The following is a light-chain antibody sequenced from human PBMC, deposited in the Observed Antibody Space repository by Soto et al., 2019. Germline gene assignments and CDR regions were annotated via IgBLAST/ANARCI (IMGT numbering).Light chain of an antibody. Sequence: SVLTQPASVSGSPGQSITISCTGTSSYVGAYNYVSWYQQYPGKAPKLMIYHVSNRPSGVSNRFSGSKSGNTASLTISGLQAEDEADYYCNSYTTSSTVVFGGGTKVTVL. J-gene: IGLJ2*01. V-gene: IGLV2-14*01. CDR1: SSYVGAYNY. CDR3: NSYTTSSTVV. CDR2: HVS.